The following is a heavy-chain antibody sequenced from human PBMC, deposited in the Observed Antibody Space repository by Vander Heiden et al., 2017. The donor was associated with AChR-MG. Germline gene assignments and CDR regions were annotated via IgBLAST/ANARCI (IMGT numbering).Heavy chain of an antibody. Sequence: QVQLQESGPGLVKPSQTLSLTCTVSGCSISSGGYYWSGIRQHPGKGLEWIGYSYYSGSTYYNPSLKSRVTISVDTSKNQFSLKLSSVTAADTAVYYCARGGYCSSTSCYPYYYYGMDVWGQGTTVTVSS. CDR2: SYYSGST. CDR1: GCSISSGGYY. D-gene: IGHD2-2*01. J-gene: IGHJ6*02. CDR3: ARGGYCSSTSCYPYYYYGMDV. V-gene: IGHV4-31*03.